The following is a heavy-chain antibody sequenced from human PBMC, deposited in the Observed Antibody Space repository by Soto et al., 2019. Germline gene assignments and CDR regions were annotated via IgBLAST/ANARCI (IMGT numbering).Heavy chain of an antibody. D-gene: IGHD3-10*01. CDR2: IYYSGST. CDR1: GCSISSGGYY. Sequence: PXETLSLTCTVSGCSISSGGYYWSWIRQHPGKGLEWIGYIYYSGSTYYNPSLKSRVTISVDTSKNQFSLKLSSVTAADTAVYYCARDYYGSGSYYYYYYYGMDVWGHGTTVTVSS. V-gene: IGHV4-31*03. CDR3: ARDYYGSGSYYYYYYYGMDV. J-gene: IGHJ6*02.